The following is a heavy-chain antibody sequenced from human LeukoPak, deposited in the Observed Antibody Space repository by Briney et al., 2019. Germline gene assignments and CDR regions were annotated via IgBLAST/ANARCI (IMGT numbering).Heavy chain of an antibody. D-gene: IGHD4-17*01. CDR3: ARGLANYGDYDVTLDV. CDR2: INNDGTST. Sequence: PGGSLRLSCAASGLTFGSYWMHWVRHAPGKGLVWVSRINNDGTSTDYADSVKGRFTISRDNSKNTLYLQMNSLRAEDTAVYFCARGLANYGDYDVTLDVWGQGTTVTVSS. J-gene: IGHJ6*02. V-gene: IGHV3-74*01. CDR1: GLTFGSYW.